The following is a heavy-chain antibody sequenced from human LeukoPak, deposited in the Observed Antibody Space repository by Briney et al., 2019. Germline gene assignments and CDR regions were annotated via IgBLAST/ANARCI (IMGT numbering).Heavy chain of an antibody. Sequence: GGSLRLSCAASGFTFSNYAMSWVRQAPGKGLEWVSGISGRGGSTYYADSVKGRFTISRDNSENTLYLQMNSLRPEDTAVYYCAKSSGINMIVVVITSFDYWGQGTLVTVSS. CDR2: ISGRGGST. J-gene: IGHJ4*02. CDR1: GFTFSNYA. V-gene: IGHV3-23*01. CDR3: AKSSGINMIVVVITSFDY. D-gene: IGHD3-22*01.